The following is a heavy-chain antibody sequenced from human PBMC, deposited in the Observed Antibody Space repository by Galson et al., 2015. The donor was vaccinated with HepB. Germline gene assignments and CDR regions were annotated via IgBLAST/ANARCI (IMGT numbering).Heavy chain of an antibody. J-gene: IGHJ6*02. Sequence: SLRLSCAASGFTFSDYYMSWIRQAPGKGLEWVSYISSSSSYINYADSVKGRFTISRDNAKNSLYLQMNSLRAEDTAVYYCARFAPGGRFLEPHLFYYGMDVWGQGTTVTVSS. CDR1: GFTFSDYY. CDR2: ISSSSSYI. D-gene: IGHD3-3*01. CDR3: ARFAPGGRFLEPHLFYYGMDV. V-gene: IGHV3-11*06.